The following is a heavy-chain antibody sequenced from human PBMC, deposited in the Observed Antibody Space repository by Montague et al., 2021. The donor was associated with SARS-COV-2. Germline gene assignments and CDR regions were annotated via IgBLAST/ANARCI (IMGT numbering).Heavy chain of an antibody. V-gene: IGHV4-34*01. D-gene: IGHD5-12*01. Sequence: SETVSLTCAVYGGSFSGYYWNWIRQPPGKGLEWIGEINHSGSTNXNPSLKSRVTISVDTSNNQFSLKLTSVTAADTAVYYCARGPTNNIGMVATRLDYWGQGTLVTVSS. CDR1: GGSFSGYY. CDR2: INHSGST. CDR3: ARGPTNNIGMVATRLDY. J-gene: IGHJ4*02.